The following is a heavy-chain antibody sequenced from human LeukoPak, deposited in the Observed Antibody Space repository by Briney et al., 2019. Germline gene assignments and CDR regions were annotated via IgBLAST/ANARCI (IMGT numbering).Heavy chain of an antibody. J-gene: IGHJ3*02. CDR2: IYHSGIT. Sequence: SETLSLTCTVSGYSISSGYYWGWIRQPPGKGLQWIGNIYHSGITYYNPSLKSRVTISVDTSKNQFSLKLNSVTAADTAIYYCARVSSSWHSDAFDIWGQGTMVIVSS. CDR1: GYSISSGYY. D-gene: IGHD6-13*01. CDR3: ARVSSSWHSDAFDI. V-gene: IGHV4-38-2*02.